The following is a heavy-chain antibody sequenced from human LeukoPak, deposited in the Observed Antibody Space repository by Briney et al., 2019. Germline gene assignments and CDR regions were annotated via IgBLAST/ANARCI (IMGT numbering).Heavy chain of an antibody. CDR2: INPNSGGT. CDR3: ARVMVRGVIITP. CDR1: GYTFTGYY. V-gene: IGHV1-2*02. J-gene: IGHJ5*02. Sequence: ASVKVSCKASGYTFTGYYMHWVRQAPGQGLEWVGWINPNSGGTNYAQKFQGRVTMTRDTSISTAYMELSRLRSDDTAVYYCARVMVRGVIITPWGQGTLVTVSS. D-gene: IGHD3-10*01.